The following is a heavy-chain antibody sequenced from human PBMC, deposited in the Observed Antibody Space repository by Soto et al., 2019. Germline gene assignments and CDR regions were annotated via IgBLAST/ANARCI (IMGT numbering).Heavy chain of an antibody. J-gene: IGHJ4*02. CDR1: GFTFSRYP. D-gene: IGHD1-26*01. V-gene: IGHV3-30-3*01. CDR3: AKGVGSYYFDY. CDR2: ITYDGNNK. Sequence: QVQLVESGGGVVQPGRSLRLSCAASGFTFSRYPMYWVLQAPGKGLEWVAVITYDGNNKYYADSVKGRFTISRDNANNPLSLQMNNLRPEDTAVYYCAKGVGSYYFDYWGQGTLVTVSS.